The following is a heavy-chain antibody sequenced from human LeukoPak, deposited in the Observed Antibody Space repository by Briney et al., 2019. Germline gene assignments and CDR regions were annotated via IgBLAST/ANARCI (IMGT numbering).Heavy chain of an antibody. J-gene: IGHJ4*02. D-gene: IGHD1-26*01. Sequence: GGSLRLSCAASGFTFSSYGMHWVRQAPGKGLEWVSSISSNSSYIYYADSVKGRFTISRDNAKNSLYLQMNSLRAEDTAVYYCARDHGGSYYDWGQGTLVTVSS. V-gene: IGHV3-21*01. CDR3: ARDHGGSYYD. CDR2: ISSNSSYI. CDR1: GFTFSSYG.